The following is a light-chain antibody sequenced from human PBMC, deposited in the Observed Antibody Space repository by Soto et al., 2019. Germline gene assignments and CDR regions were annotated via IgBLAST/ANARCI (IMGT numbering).Light chain of an antibody. Sequence: ETLLTQPPGTLSLSQGERAPLSCRASETLDRNNYSLSQQQPGPAPGPHIHSIYIRAAGSRDRFRGSASGSEFDLTITILELEAFAMEYCQQYDNYRHTFGRGTKVDIK. CDR2: SIY. CDR3: QQYDNYRHT. CDR1: ETLDRNN. J-gene: IGKJ1*01. V-gene: IGKV3-20*01.